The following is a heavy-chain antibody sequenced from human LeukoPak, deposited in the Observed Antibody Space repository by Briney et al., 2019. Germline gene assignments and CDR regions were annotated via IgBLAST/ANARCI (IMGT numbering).Heavy chain of an antibody. Sequence: SVKVSCKASGGTFSSYAISWVRQAPGQGLEWMGGIIPIFGTANYAQKFQGRVTITADESTSTAYMELSSLRSEDTAVYFCARGRSYYDNNDYHETGFDYWGQGNLVTVSS. V-gene: IGHV1-69*13. J-gene: IGHJ4*02. CDR2: IIPIFGTA. D-gene: IGHD3-22*01. CDR1: GGTFSSYA. CDR3: ARGRSYYDNNDYHETGFDY.